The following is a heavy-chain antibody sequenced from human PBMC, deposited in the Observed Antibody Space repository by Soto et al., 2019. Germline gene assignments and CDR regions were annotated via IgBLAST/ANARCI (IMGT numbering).Heavy chain of an antibody. J-gene: IGHJ5*02. V-gene: IGHV1-24*01. CDR2: FNPEDGET. Sequence: GASVKVSCKVSGYTLTELSMHWVRQAPGKGLEWMGGFNPEDGETIYAQKFQGRVTMTEDTSTDTAYMELSSLRSEDTAVYYSATWDLMVRGDAKRGPFDTWGQGTLVTVSS. D-gene: IGHD3-10*01. CDR1: GYTLTELS. CDR3: ATWDLMVRGDAKRGPFDT.